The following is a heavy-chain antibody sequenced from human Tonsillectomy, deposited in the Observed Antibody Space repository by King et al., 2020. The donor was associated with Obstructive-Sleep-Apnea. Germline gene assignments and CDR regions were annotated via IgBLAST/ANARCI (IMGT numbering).Heavy chain of an antibody. J-gene: IGHJ5*02. CDR1: GFTFRSSN. CDR3: AGGGWYDWRDRNWFDP. D-gene: IGHD1-1*01. CDR2: ISSSSDTM. Sequence: VQLVESGGGLVQPGGSLRLSCAASGFTFRSSNMNWVLQSPGKGLVWVAYISSSSDTMYYADSVKGRFTISRDNAKNSLYLQMSNLSAEDTGVYYCAGGGWYDWRDRNWFDPWGQGTLVTVSS. V-gene: IGHV3-48*04.